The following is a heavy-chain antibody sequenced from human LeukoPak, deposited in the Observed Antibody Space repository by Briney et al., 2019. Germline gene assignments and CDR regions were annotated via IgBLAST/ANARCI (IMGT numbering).Heavy chain of an antibody. CDR3: VHRPTVTSVDD. J-gene: IGHJ4*02. CDR2: IYGNNDK. Sequence: SGPTLVKPTQTLTLTCTFSGFSLTTDAVVVGWVRQPPGKAPEWLTFIYGNNDKRYSPSLNSRLTITKDTSKNQVVLTMTDMASVDTATYYCVHRPTVTSVDDWGQGTLVTVSS. V-gene: IGHV2-5*01. CDR1: GFSLTTDAVV. D-gene: IGHD4-17*01.